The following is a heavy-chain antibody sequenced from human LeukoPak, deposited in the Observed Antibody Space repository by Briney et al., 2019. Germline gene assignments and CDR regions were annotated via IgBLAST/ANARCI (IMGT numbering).Heavy chain of an antibody. CDR1: GFTFNSNN. J-gene: IGHJ5*02. CDR2: ISISSASI. D-gene: IGHD2/OR15-2a*01. V-gene: IGHV3-48*03. Sequence: GGSLRLSCVASGFTFNSNNMNWVRQAPGKGLEWVAYISISSASIYYADSVKGRFTISRDNAKNSLHLQMNSLSAEDTAVYYCARVHNRDWFDAWGQGALVTVS. CDR3: ARVHNRDWFDA.